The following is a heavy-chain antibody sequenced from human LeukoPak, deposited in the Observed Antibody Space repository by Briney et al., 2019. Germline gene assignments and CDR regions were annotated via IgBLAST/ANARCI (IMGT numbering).Heavy chain of an antibody. Sequence: SETLSLTCTVSGGSISSHYWSWIRQPPGKGLEWIGYIYYSGSTNYNPSLRSRVTISVDTSKNQFSLKLSSVTAADTAVYYCVRGSSADYWGQGTLVTVSS. D-gene: IGHD6-25*01. CDR1: GGSISSHY. J-gene: IGHJ4*02. CDR2: IYYSGST. CDR3: VRGSSADY. V-gene: IGHV4-59*11.